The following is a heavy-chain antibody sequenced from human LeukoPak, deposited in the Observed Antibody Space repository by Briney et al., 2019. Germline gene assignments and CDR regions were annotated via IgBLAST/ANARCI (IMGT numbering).Heavy chain of an antibody. Sequence: PGRSLRLSCAASGFTFSSYGMHWVRQAPGKGLEWVAVISYDGSNKYYADSVKGRFTISRDNSKNTLYLQMNSLRAEDTAVYYCATYGHYRYYGDYFDYWGQGTLVTVSS. V-gene: IGHV3-30*03. J-gene: IGHJ4*02. CDR2: ISYDGSNK. CDR3: ATYGHYRYYGDYFDY. CDR1: GFTFSSYG. D-gene: IGHD4-17*01.